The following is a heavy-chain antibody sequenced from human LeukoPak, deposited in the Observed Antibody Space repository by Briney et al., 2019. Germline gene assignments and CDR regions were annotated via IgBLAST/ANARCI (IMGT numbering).Heavy chain of an antibody. D-gene: IGHD2-2*01. J-gene: IGHJ3*02. CDR3: AREIGYCSSISCLDALDI. V-gene: IGHV4-59*01. CDR1: GGSISSYY. Sequence: PSETLSLTCTVSGGSISSYYWSWIWQPPGKGLEWIGYIYYSGSTNYNPSLKSRVTISVDTSKNQFSLKLSSVTAADTAVYYCAREIGYCSSISCLDALDIWGQGTMVTVSS. CDR2: IYYSGST.